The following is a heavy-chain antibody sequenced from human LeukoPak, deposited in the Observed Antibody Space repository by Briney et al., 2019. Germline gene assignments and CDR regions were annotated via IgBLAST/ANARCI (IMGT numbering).Heavy chain of an antibody. CDR3: ARDTYYYDGSGYYPRWFDP. Sequence: SETLSLTCTVSGGSISSYYWSWIRQPAGKGLEWIGRIYISGSTNYNPSLKSRVTMSVDTSKNQFSLNLSSVTAADTAVYYCARDTYYYDGSGYYPRWFDPWGQGTLVTVSS. J-gene: IGHJ5*02. CDR2: IYISGST. D-gene: IGHD3-22*01. V-gene: IGHV4-4*07. CDR1: GGSISSYY.